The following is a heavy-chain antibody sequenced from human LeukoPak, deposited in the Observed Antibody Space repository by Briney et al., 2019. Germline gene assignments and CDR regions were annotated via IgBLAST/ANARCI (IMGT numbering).Heavy chain of an antibody. J-gene: IGHJ6*03. V-gene: IGHV1-18*01. CDR2: ISAYNGNT. CDR3: ARVAGTGYYYYYMDV. D-gene: IGHD1-14*01. Sequence: ASVKVSCKASGYTFSNYGISWVRQAPGQGLEWMGWISAYNGNTNYAQKLQGRVTMTTDTSTSTAYMELRSLRSDDTAVYYCARVAGTGYYYYYMDVWGKGTTVTVSS. CDR1: GYTFSNYG.